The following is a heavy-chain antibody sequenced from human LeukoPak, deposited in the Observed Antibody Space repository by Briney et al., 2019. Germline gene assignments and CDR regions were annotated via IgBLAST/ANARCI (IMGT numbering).Heavy chain of an antibody. V-gene: IGHV3-23*01. CDR3: AKGPWDTPMVTGADY. J-gene: IGHJ4*02. Sequence: GGSLRLSCAASGFTFSSYAMSWVRQAPGKGLEWVSAISGSGGSTHYADSVKGRFTISRDNSKNTLYLQMNSLRAEDTAIYYCAKGPWDTPMVTGADYWGQGTLVTVSS. CDR2: ISGSGGST. CDR1: GFTFSSYA. D-gene: IGHD5-18*01.